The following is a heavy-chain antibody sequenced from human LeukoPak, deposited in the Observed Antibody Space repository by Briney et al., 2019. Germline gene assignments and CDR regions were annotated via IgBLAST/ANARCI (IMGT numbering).Heavy chain of an antibody. V-gene: IGHV1-2*02. CDR1: GYTFTSYG. Sequence: ASVKVSCKASGYTFTSYGISWVRQAPGQGLEWMGWINPNSGGTNSAQKFQGRVTMTRDTSISTAYMELSRLRSDDTAVYYCATGPIGGDYWGQGTLVTVSS. CDR3: ATGPIGGDY. J-gene: IGHJ4*02. CDR2: INPNSGGT. D-gene: IGHD3-16*01.